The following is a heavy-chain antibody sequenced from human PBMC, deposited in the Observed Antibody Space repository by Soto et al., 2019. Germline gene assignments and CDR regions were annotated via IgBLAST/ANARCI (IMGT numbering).Heavy chain of an antibody. J-gene: IGHJ6*03. CDR1: GGSFSGYY. Sequence: SETLSLTCAVYGGSFSGYYWSWIRQPPGKGLEWIGEINHSGSTNYNPSLKSRVTISVDTSKNQFSLKLSSVTAADTAVYYCARGPEPNLSNYGSGSWYRAMDVWGKGTTVTVSS. CDR3: ARGPEPNLSNYGSGSWYRAMDV. CDR2: INHSGST. V-gene: IGHV4-34*01. D-gene: IGHD3-10*01.